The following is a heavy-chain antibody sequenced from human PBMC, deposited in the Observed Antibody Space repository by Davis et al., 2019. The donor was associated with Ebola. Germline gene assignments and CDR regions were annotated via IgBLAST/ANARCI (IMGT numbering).Heavy chain of an antibody. Sequence: GESLKISCAASGFTFSSYWIHWVRQAPGKGLVWVSRINGDGSNTGYADSVKGRFTISRDNAENTLYLQMNSLRAEDTAVYYCARDRDLKGNGVWYTAFFAYWGQGTLVTVSP. CDR1: GFTFSSYW. V-gene: IGHV3-74*01. J-gene: IGHJ4*02. D-gene: IGHD2-8*01. CDR3: ARDRDLKGNGVWYTAFFAY. CDR2: INGDGSNT.